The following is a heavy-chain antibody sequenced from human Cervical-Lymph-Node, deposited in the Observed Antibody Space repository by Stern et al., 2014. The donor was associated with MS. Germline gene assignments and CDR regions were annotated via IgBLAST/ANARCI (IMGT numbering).Heavy chain of an antibody. CDR3: ARDRGWERDAFDI. CDR2: IWYAGSNK. CDR1: GFTFSSYG. V-gene: IGHV3-33*01. J-gene: IGHJ3*02. D-gene: IGHD1-26*01. Sequence: VQLVESGGGVVQPGRSLRLSCAASGFTFSSYGMHWVRQAPGKGLEWGAVIWYAGSNKYYADSGKGRLTISRDNSKNNLDLQMNRLRAEDTAVYYCARDRGWERDAFDIWGQGTMVTVSS.